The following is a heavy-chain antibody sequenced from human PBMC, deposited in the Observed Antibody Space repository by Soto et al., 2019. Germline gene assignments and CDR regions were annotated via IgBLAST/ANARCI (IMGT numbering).Heavy chain of an antibody. Sequence: SETLSLTCTVSGDSLSSSSYYWGWIRQPPGKGLEWIGSIYYSGSTYYNPSLKSRVTISVDTSKNQFSLKLSSVTAADTAVYYCARHDTGGYCSSTSCYRNYYYYYMDVWGKGTTVTVSS. J-gene: IGHJ6*03. CDR2: IYYSGST. V-gene: IGHV4-39*01. CDR1: GDSLSSSSYY. D-gene: IGHD2-2*01. CDR3: ARHDTGGYCSSTSCYRNYYYYYMDV.